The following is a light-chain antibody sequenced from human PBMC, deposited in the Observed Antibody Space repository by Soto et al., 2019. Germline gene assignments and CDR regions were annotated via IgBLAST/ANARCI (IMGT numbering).Light chain of an antibody. CDR1: QSVSSSY. CDR2: GAS. CDR3: QQYGSSPSIT. Sequence: IVMTQSPSTLSVSPLERATLSCRASQSVSSSYLAWYQQKPGQAPRLLIYGASSRATGIPDRFSGSGSGTDFTLTISRLEPEDFAVYYCQQYGSSPSITFGQGTRLEIK. J-gene: IGKJ5*01. V-gene: IGKV3-20*01.